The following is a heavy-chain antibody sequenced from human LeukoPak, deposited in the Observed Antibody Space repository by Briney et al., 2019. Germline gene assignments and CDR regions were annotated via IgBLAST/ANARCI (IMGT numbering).Heavy chain of an antibody. CDR2: IYTSGST. CDR1: GGSISSYY. CDR3: AREYSSSWPHHNWFDP. V-gene: IGHV4-4*07. D-gene: IGHD6-13*01. J-gene: IGHJ5*02. Sequence: SETLSLTCTVSGGSISSYYWSWIRQPAGKGLEWIGRIYTSGSTNYNPSLKSRVTMSVDTSKNQFSLKLSSVTAADTAVYYCAREYSSSWPHHNWFDPWGQGTLVTVSS.